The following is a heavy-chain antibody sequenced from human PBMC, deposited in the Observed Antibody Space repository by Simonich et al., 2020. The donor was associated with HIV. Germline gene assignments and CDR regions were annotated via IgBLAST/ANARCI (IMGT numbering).Heavy chain of an antibody. CDR2: NNQREHN. D-gene: IGHD3-10*01. CDR3: ARIGPDYYRGYYYMDV. V-gene: IGHV4-34*01. Sequence: QVQLQQWGAGLMKPSETLSLTCAVYGGTFSGYYWSWIRQPPGKGLEWIEENNQREHNNYNPSLNSRVSISADTSKKQFSLKLSSVTAADTAVYYCARIGPDYYRGYYYMDVWGKGTTVTVSS. J-gene: IGHJ6*03. CDR1: GGTFSGYY.